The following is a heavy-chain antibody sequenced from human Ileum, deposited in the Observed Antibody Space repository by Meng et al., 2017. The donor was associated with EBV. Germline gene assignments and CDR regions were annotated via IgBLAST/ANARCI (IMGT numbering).Heavy chain of an antibody. V-gene: IGHV4-39*01. Sequence: QLQLQESGAGLVTRSAALALTYTVAGGSSSSGNDYWAWVRQPPGKWLEWIDSIYYSGATYYSPTLRSRVTTSVDTSKNQLSLKLSSVTAADTAVYYCARYLRQGLIGYWFDPWGQGTLVTVSS. J-gene: IGHJ5*02. D-gene: IGHD3-16*01. CDR3: ARYLRQGLIGYWFDP. CDR1: GGSSSSGNDY. CDR2: IYYSGAT.